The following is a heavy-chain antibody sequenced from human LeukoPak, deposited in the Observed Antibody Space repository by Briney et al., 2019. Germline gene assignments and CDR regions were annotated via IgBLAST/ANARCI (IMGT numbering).Heavy chain of an antibody. Sequence: WASVKVSCKASGYTFTGYHLHWVRQAPGQGLEWMGWINPNSGGTNYAQKFKGRLTMTLDTSISTLYMDLSSLTSDDTAVYYCARPSLGGDYELDNWGQGTLVTVSS. D-gene: IGHD4-17*01. V-gene: IGHV1-2*02. CDR2: INPNSGGT. J-gene: IGHJ4*02. CDR3: ARPSLGGDYELDN. CDR1: GYTFTGYH.